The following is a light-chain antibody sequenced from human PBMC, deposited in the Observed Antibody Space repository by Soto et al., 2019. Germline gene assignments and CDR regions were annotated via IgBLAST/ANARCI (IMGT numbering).Light chain of an antibody. CDR1: SSNIGAGYD. J-gene: IGLJ2*01. CDR2: GNS. CDR3: QSYDSSLSVA. Sequence: QSVLTQPPSVSGAPGQRVTISCTGSSSNIGAGYDVHWYQQLPGTAPKLLIYGNSNRPSGVPDRFSGSKSGTSASLAITGLQAEDEADYYCQSYDSSLSVAFGGGTKFTVL. V-gene: IGLV1-40*01.